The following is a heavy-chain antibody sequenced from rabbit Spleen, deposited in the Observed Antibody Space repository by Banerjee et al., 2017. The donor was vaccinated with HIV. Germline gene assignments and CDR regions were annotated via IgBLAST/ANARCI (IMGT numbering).Heavy chain of an antibody. V-gene: IGHV1S45*01. CDR2: VYAGSSGTT. CDR1: GFTISSSYW. CDR3: ARDTGRSFSTYGMDL. D-gene: IGHD8-1*01. Sequence: EESGGGLVQPEGSLALTCKASGFTISSSYWICWVRQAPGKGLEWIACVYAGSSGTTYYASWAKGRFTISKTSSTTVTLQMTSLTAADTATYFCARDTGRSFSTYGMDLWGQGTLVTV. J-gene: IGHJ6*01.